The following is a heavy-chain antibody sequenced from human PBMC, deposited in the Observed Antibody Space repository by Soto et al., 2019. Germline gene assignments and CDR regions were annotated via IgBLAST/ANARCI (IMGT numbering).Heavy chain of an antibody. J-gene: IGHJ5*02. CDR2: ISGSGGST. CDR1: GFTFSSYA. V-gene: IGHV3-23*01. D-gene: IGHD3-3*01. Sequence: GGSLRLSCAASGFTFSSYAMSWVRQAPGKGLEWVSAISGSGGSTYYADSVKGRFTISRDNSKNTLYLQMNSLRAEDTAVYYCAKENIVVVPAEISVAYYDFWSGYYHWGQGTLVTVSS. CDR3: AKENIVVVPAEISVAYYDFWSGYYH.